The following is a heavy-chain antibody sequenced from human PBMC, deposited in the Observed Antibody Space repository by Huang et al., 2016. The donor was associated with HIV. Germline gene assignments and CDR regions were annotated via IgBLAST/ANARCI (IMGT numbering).Heavy chain of an antibody. CDR2: IIPIFGTP. CDR1: GGTFNNA. Sequence: QVQLVQSGAEVKKPGSSVKVSCKVSGGTFNNAISWVRQATGQGLEWMGGIIPIFGTPNYARKFQGRVTITADESTSRAYMELSSLRSEDTAVYYCARGAPDLDSHLDHWGQLTLVTVSS. D-gene: IGHD3-3*01. V-gene: IGHV1-69*13. CDR3: ARGAPDLDSHLDH. J-gene: IGHJ4*02.